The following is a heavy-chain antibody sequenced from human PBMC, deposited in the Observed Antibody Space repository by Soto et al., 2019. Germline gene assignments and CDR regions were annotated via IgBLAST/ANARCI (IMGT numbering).Heavy chain of an antibody. D-gene: IGHD5-12*01. Sequence: PEGSLGLSCAGSGFTFSSYGMHWVRQAPGKGLEWVAVIWYDGSNKYYADSVKGRFTISRDNSKNTLYLQMNSLRAEDTAVYYCARELHRYSGYVRWFDPWGQGTLVTVSS. CDR3: ARELHRYSGYVRWFDP. CDR2: IWYDGSNK. J-gene: IGHJ5*02. V-gene: IGHV3-33*01. CDR1: GFTFSSYG.